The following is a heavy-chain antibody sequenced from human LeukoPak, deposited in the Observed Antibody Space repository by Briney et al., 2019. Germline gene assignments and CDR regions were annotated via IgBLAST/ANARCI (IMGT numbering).Heavy chain of an antibody. Sequence: GGSLRLSCAASGLTVITNYMTWVRQAPGKGLEWASVLYSDGNKKYTDSVQGRFTISRDNSKNTLYLEMNSLSPDDTAVYYCARGVEPLAANTLAYWGQGTLVTVSS. CDR2: LYSDGNK. D-gene: IGHD1-14*01. CDR1: GLTVITNY. V-gene: IGHV3-53*01. CDR3: ARGVEPLAANTLAY. J-gene: IGHJ4*02.